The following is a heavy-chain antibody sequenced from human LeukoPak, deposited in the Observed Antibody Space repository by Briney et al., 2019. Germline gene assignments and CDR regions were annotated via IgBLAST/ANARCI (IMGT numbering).Heavy chain of an antibody. J-gene: IGHJ4*02. CDR2: MYYTGNT. CDR1: GVSISTSNSY. D-gene: IGHD3/OR15-3a*01. V-gene: IGHV4-39*01. CDR3: ARQTGSGLFTLP. Sequence: SETLSLTCTVSGVSISTSNSYWGWIRQPPGKGLEWIGSMYYTGNTYYNASLKSRVTISIDTTKNQISLRLTSVTATDTAMYYCARQTGSGLFTLPGGQGTLVTVSS.